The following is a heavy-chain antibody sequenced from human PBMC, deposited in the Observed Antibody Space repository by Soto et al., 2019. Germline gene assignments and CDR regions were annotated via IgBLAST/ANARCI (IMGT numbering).Heavy chain of an antibody. CDR3: ASLAIPAPY. CDR2: INSDGSST. D-gene: IGHD2-2*02. J-gene: IGHJ4*02. V-gene: IGHV3-74*01. CDR1: GFTFSSYW. Sequence: GGSLKLSCAASGFTFSSYWIHWVRQAPGKGLVWVSSINSDGSSTSYADSVKGRFTISRDNAKNTLYLQMNSLRAEDTAVYYCASLAIPAPYWCQGTLVTVSS.